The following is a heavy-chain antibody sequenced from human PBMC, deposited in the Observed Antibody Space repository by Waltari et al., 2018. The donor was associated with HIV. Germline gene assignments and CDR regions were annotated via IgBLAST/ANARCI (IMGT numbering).Heavy chain of an antibody. J-gene: IGHJ6*02. CDR3: ARDVGLRYYYGMDV. CDR1: GFTFSSYS. D-gene: IGHD4-17*01. CDR2: ISSSSSTI. Sequence: EVQLVESGGGLVQPGGSLRLSCAASGFTFSSYSMNWVRQAPGKGLEWVSYISSSSSTIYYADSVKGRFTISRDNAKNSLYLQMNSLRAEDTAVYYCARDVGLRYYYGMDVWGQGTTVTVSS. V-gene: IGHV3-48*01.